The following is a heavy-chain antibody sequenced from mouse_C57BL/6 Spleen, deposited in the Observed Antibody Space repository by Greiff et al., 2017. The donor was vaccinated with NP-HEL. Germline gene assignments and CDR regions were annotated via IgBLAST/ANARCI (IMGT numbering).Heavy chain of an antibody. J-gene: IGHJ1*03. CDR2: IRNKATGYTT. CDR3: ARTPTTVVHWYFDV. V-gene: IGHV7-3*01. D-gene: IGHD1-1*01. Sequence: EVQLQESGGGLVQPGGSLSLSCAASGFPFTDYYMSWVRQPPGKALAWLGFIRNKATGYTTAYSASVTGRFTISRVNSQSILYLQMNALRAEDSATYYCARTPTTVVHWYFDVWGTGTTVTVSA. CDR1: GFPFTDYY.